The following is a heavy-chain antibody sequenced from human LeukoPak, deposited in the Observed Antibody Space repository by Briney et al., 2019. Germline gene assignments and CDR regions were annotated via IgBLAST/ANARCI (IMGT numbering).Heavy chain of an antibody. Sequence: RPSETLSLTCTVSGGSISSGDSYWSWIRQHPGKGLEWIGYIYYSGSTYYNPSLKSRVTISVDTSKNQFSLKLSSVTAADTAVYYCTRTTVTTGSYYYYYGMDVWGQGTTVTVSS. J-gene: IGHJ6*02. CDR2: IYYSGST. D-gene: IGHD4-17*01. CDR1: GGSISSGDSY. CDR3: TRTTVTTGSYYYYYGMDV. V-gene: IGHV4-31*02.